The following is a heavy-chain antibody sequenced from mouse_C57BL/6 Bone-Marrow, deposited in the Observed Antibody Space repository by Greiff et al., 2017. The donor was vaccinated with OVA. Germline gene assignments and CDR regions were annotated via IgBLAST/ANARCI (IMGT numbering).Heavy chain of an antibody. CDR2: LDPNSGGT. J-gene: IGHJ1*03. D-gene: IGHD1-1*01. V-gene: IGHV1-72*01. CDR1: GYTFTSYW. Sequence: VQLQQPGAELVKPGASVKLSCKASGYTFTSYWMHWVKQRPGRGLEWTGRLDPNSGGTKYNEKFKSKATLTVDKPSSTAYMQLSSLTSEDSAVYYCARSPYYYGSIHWYFDVWGTGTTVTVSS. CDR3: ARSPYYYGSIHWYFDV.